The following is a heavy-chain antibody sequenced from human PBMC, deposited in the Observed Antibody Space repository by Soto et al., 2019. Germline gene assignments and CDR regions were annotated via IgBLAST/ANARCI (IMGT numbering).Heavy chain of an antibody. Sequence: LSLTCAVYGGSFSGYYWSWIRQPPGKGLEWIGEINHSGSTNYNPSLKSRVTISVDTSKNQFSLKLSSVTAADTAVYYCARKGGYYDSSGTTWYNWFDPWGQGTLVTVSS. D-gene: IGHD3-22*01. CDR3: ARKGGYYDSSGTTWYNWFDP. V-gene: IGHV4-34*01. CDR1: GGSFSGYY. J-gene: IGHJ5*02. CDR2: INHSGST.